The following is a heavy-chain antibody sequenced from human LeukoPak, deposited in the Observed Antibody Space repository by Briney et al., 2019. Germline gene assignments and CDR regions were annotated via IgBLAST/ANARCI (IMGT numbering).Heavy chain of an antibody. V-gene: IGHV3-23*01. D-gene: IGHD2-2*01. J-gene: IGHJ4*02. CDR2: LSGSGAAT. CDR1: GFTFKNYA. CDR3: AKDVVVQD. Sequence: PGGSLRLSCEASGFTFKNYATAWVRQAPGKGLEWVSGLSGSGAATFYADSVKGRFTISRDNSNNTLYLRLNSLRAEDTAVYYCAKDVVVQDWGQGTLVTVSS.